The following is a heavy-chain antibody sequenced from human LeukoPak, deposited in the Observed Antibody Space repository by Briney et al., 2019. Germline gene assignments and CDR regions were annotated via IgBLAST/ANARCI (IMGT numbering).Heavy chain of an antibody. D-gene: IGHD2-21*02. J-gene: IGHJ4*02. Sequence: ASVKVSCKASGYTFTNYYMHWVRQAPGQGLEWMGIINPSGASTSYAQKFQGRVTMTRDTSTRTVYMELSRLRSEDTAVYYCARARVVVTATPSDYWGQGTLVTVSS. CDR1: GYTFTNYY. CDR2: INPSGAST. V-gene: IGHV1-46*01. CDR3: ARARVVVTATPSDY.